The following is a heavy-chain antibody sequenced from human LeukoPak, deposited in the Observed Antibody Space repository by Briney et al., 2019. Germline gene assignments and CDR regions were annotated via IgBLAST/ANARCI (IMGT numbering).Heavy chain of an antibody. V-gene: IGHV3-49*03. CDR3: TRDGGLRDLDY. D-gene: IGHD3-16*01. CDR2: IRSKAYGGTT. J-gene: IGHJ4*02. Sequence: PGGSLRLSCTASGFTFGDYAMSWFRQAPGKGLEWVGFIRSKAYGGTTEYAASVKGRFTISRDDSKSIAYLQMNSLKTEDTAVYYCTRDGGLRDLDYWGQGTLVTVSS. CDR1: GFTFGDYA.